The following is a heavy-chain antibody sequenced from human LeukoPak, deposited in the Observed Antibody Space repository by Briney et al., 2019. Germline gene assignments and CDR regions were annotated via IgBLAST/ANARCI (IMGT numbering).Heavy chain of an antibody. CDR1: GFTFSSYA. D-gene: IGHD3-10*01. J-gene: IGHJ4*02. CDR3: AKDQGVDDY. V-gene: IGHV3-30*04. CDR2: ISYDGSNK. Sequence: GGSLRLSCAASGFTFSSYAMHWVRQAPGKGLEWVAVISYDGSNKYYADSVKGRFTISRDNSKNTLYLQMNSLRAEDTAVYYCAKDQGVDDYWGQGTLVTVSS.